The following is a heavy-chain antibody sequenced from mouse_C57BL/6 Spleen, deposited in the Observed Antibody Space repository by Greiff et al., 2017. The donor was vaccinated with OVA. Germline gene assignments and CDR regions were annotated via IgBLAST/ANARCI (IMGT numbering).Heavy chain of an antibody. V-gene: IGHV1-64*01. D-gene: IGHD1-1*01. J-gene: IGHJ4*01. Sequence: QVQLKQPGAELVKPGASVKMSCKASGYTFTSYWITWVKQRPGQGLEWIGMIHPNSGSTNYNEKFKSKATLTVDKSSSTAYMQLSSLTSEDSAVYYCASPYGSSGVYAMDYWGQGTSVTVSS. CDR3: ASPYGSSGVYAMDY. CDR1: GYTFTSYW. CDR2: IHPNSGST.